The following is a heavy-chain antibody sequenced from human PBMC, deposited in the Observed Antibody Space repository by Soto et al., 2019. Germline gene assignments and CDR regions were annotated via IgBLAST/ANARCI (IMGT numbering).Heavy chain of an antibody. Sequence: ASVKVSCKASGYTFTDDYIHWIRQAPGQGLEWMGFINPNSGGAKYAQKFQGRVTMTTDTSISTAYMELSGAVSDDTAVYYCAGVRLWLREIYYFDPWGQGTLVTVSS. D-gene: IGHD3-10*01. J-gene: IGHJ5*02. V-gene: IGHV1-2*02. CDR1: GYTFTDDY. CDR2: INPNSGGA. CDR3: AGVRLWLREIYYFDP.